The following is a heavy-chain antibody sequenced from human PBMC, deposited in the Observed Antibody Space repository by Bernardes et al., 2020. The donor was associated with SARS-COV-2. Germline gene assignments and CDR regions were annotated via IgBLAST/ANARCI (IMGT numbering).Heavy chain of an antibody. CDR2: IYWDDDK. CDR1: GFSLTTSGVA. Sequence: SGTALWKPTQTLTLTCTFSGFSLTTSGVAVGWIRQPPGKALEWLALIYWDDDKRYSPSLKSRLTITKDTSKNQVVLTMTNMDPVDTATYYCAHRRGGVAGTFSFDYWGQGTLVTVSS. CDR3: AHRRGGVAGTFSFDY. J-gene: IGHJ4*02. D-gene: IGHD6-19*01. V-gene: IGHV2-5*02.